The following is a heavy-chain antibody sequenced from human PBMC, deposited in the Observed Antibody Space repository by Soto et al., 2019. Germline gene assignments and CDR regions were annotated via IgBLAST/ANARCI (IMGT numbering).Heavy chain of an antibody. V-gene: IGHV3-30-3*01. CDR3: AREAESAVGASYYNFYGMDV. CDR1: GFTFSHYA. D-gene: IGHD1-26*01. Sequence: QVQLVESGGGAVQPGTSLRLSCAASGFTFSHYAVHWVRQAPGKGLEWVGLISSAGSVKYYAESVKGRFTFSRDNSKSTSYLQMNGLETEDTGVYFCAREAESAVGASYYNFYGMDVWGQGTTVTVSS. J-gene: IGHJ6*02. CDR2: ISSAGSVK.